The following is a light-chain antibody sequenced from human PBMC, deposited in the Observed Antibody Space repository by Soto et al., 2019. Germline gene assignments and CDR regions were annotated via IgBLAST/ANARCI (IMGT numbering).Light chain of an antibody. Sequence: DIQMTQSPSTLSASVGDRASINCRASQSISAWLAWYQQKPGKAPRLLIYKASTLEIGVPSRFSGSGSGTEFTLTISSLQPDDVATYYCQQYNDYSWTFGQGTKVDIK. V-gene: IGKV1-5*03. CDR3: QQYNDYSWT. J-gene: IGKJ1*01. CDR1: QSISAW. CDR2: KAS.